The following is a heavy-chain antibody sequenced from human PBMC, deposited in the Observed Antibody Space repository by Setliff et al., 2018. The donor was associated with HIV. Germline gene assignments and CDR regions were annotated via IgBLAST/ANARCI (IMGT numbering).Heavy chain of an antibody. J-gene: IGHJ6*03. CDR2: ISAHDGKK. CDR3: ARRRLEYCGGDCYYYYMDF. D-gene: IGHD2-21*01. V-gene: IGHV1-18*01. Sequence: ASVKVSCKASGYTFTTFSISWLRQAPGQEPEWMGSISAHDGKKNYGQKFHGRLSMSTDTSASTAYMELRSLRPGDTAIYYCARRRLEYCGGDCYYYYMDFWGKGTTVTVSS. CDR1: GYTFTTFS.